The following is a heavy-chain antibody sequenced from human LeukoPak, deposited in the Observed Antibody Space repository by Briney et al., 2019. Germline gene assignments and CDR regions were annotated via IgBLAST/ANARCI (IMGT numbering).Heavy chain of an antibody. CDR2: IYHSGST. J-gene: IGHJ6*03. V-gene: IGHV4-30-2*01. CDR1: GGSISNGGYY. CDR3: ARAPLTGTTRYYYYYMDV. Sequence: SETLSLTCTVSGGSISNGGYYWSWIRQPPGKGLEWIGYIYHSGSTYYNPSLKSRVTISVDRSKNQFSLKLSSVTAADTAVYYCARAPLTGTTRYYYYYMDVWGKGTTVTVSS. D-gene: IGHD1-7*01.